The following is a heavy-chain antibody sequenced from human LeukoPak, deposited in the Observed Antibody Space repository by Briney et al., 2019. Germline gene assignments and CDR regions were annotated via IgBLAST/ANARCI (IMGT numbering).Heavy chain of an antibody. Sequence: SETLSLTCTVSGGSISSSSYYWGWIRQPPGKGLEWIGSIYYSGSTYYNPSLKSRVTISVDTSKNQFSLKLSSVTAADTAVYYWARDYGSGSYVNWFDPWGQETLVTVSS. CDR3: ARDYGSGSYVNWFDP. D-gene: IGHD3-10*01. CDR2: IYYSGST. J-gene: IGHJ5*02. V-gene: IGHV4-39*07. CDR1: GGSISSSSYY.